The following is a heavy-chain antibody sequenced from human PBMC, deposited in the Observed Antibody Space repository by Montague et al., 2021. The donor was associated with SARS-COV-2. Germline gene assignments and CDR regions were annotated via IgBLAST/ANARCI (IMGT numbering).Heavy chain of an antibody. CDR3: ARYYYDSSGYPEDDAFDI. Sequence: SETLSLTCTVSGGSISSSSYYWGWIRQPPGKGLEWIGSIYYSGSTYYXXXLESRVTISVDTSKNQFSLKLSSVTAADTAVYYCARYYYDSSGYPEDDAFDIWGQGTMVTVSS. CDR1: GGSISSSSYY. CDR2: IYYSGST. V-gene: IGHV4-39*01. D-gene: IGHD3-22*01. J-gene: IGHJ3*02.